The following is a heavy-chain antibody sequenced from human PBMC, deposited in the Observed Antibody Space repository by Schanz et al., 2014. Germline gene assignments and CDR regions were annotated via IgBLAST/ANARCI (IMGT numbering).Heavy chain of an antibody. Sequence: QVQLVESGGGLVKPGGSLRLSCAASGFTFSDYYMSWIRQAPGKGLEWVSGFIVDSGNTYYAGSVKGRFSISRDYSKNTLYLQMSSLRAEDTAIYYCAREQIMAAAGLVDYWGHGTLVTVSS. CDR1: GFTFSDYY. CDR3: AREQIMAAAGLVDY. D-gene: IGHD6-13*01. J-gene: IGHJ4*01. V-gene: IGHV3-11*06. CDR2: FIVDSGNT.